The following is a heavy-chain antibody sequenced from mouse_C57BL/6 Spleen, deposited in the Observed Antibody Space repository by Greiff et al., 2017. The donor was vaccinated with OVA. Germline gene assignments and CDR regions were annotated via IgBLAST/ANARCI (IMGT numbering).Heavy chain of an antibody. D-gene: IGHD2-4*01. CDR2: IDPSDSYT. CDR1: GYTFTSYW. V-gene: IGHV1-50*01. J-gene: IGHJ4*01. Sequence: QVQLQQPGAELVKPGASVKLSYKASGYTFTSYWMQWVKQRPGQGLEWIGEIDPSDSYTNYNQKFKGKATLTVDTSSSTAYMQLSSLTSEDSAVYYCARWGDYDGRANAMDYWGQGTSVTVSS. CDR3: ARWGDYDGRANAMDY.